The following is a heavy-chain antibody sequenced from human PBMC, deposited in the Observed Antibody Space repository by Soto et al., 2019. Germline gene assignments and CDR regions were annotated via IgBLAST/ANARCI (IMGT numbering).Heavy chain of an antibody. Sequence: GQSLKISCKGSGYSFTSYWIGWVRQMPGKGLEWMGIIYPGDSDTRYSPSFQGQVTISADKSISTAYLQWSSLKASDTAMYYCARLSNIAAAGTYYGMDVWGQGTTVTVSS. V-gene: IGHV5-51*01. CDR3: ARLSNIAAAGTYYGMDV. J-gene: IGHJ6*02. D-gene: IGHD6-13*01. CDR2: IYPGDSDT. CDR1: GYSFTSYW.